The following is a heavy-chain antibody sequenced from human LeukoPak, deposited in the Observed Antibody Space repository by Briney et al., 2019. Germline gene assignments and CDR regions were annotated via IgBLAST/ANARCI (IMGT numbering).Heavy chain of an antibody. V-gene: IGHV3-23*01. Sequence: GGSLRLSCAASGFTFSSYAMSWVRQAPGKGLEWVSAISGSGASTYYADSVKGRFTISRDNSKNTLYLQMNSLRDEDTAVYYCAKSSYYDSSGYYREYYFDFWGQGTLVTVSS. D-gene: IGHD3-22*01. J-gene: IGHJ4*02. CDR1: GFTFSSYA. CDR3: AKSSYYDSSGYYREYYFDF. CDR2: ISGSGAST.